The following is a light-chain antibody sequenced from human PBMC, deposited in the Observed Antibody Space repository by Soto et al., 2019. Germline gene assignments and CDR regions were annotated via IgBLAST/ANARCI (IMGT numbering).Light chain of an antibody. CDR2: DVN. CDR1: SSDVGAYSY. CDR3: TSYTISNTYV. Sequence: LVTLSFKNKSSDVGAYSYVSWYQQHPGKAPKLMIYDVNDRPSGVSNRFSGSKSGNTASLTISGLQAEDEADYYCTSYTISNTYVFGTGTKVTVL. J-gene: IGLJ1*01. V-gene: IGLV2-14*04.